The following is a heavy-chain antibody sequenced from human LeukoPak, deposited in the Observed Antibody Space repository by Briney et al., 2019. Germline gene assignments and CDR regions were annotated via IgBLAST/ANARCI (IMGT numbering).Heavy chain of an antibody. J-gene: IGHJ3*02. CDR1: GFTFSSND. CDR2: ISYDGTNK. CDR3: AKDPMGSGYFDPFHI. D-gene: IGHD3-9*01. V-gene: IGHV3-30*18. Sequence: GGTLRLSCAASGFTFSSNDMHCVRQAPGKGLEGVAVISYDGTNKYYADSVKGRFTISRDNSKNTLYLQMNSLRAEDTAVYYCAKDPMGSGYFDPFHIWGQGTMVTVSS.